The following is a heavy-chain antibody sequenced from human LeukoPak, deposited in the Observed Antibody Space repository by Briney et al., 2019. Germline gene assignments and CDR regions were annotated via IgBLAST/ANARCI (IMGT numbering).Heavy chain of an antibody. Sequence: GGSLRLSCAPSGFTFSSYSMNWVRQAPGEGLEWVSYISSSSSTIYYADSVKGRFTISRDNAKNSLYLQMNSLRAEDTAVYYCARDYYDSSGSAYWGQGTLVTVSS. CDR1: GFTFSSYS. J-gene: IGHJ4*02. CDR3: ARDYYDSSGSAY. CDR2: ISSSSSTI. D-gene: IGHD3-22*01. V-gene: IGHV3-48*01.